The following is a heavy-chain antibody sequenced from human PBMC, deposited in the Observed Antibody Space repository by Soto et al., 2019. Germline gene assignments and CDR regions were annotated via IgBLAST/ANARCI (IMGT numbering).Heavy chain of an antibody. D-gene: IGHD6-13*01. Sequence: AAVKVSCKVCGYTLTELSIHWVRQATGEGREGMGGFDLENGETIYAQRFQGRVTMTGESAADTPYVELSSRRPGDTAVYYCSIEDRRSKKFDPWGQGTMVTVSS. CDR2: FDLENGET. CDR3: SIEDRRSKKFDP. CDR1: GYTLTELS. J-gene: IGHJ5*02. V-gene: IGHV1-24*01.